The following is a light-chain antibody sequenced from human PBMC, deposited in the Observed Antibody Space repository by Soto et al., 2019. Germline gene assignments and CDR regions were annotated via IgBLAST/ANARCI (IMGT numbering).Light chain of an antibody. CDR1: QSVSSSY. CDR2: AAS. Sequence: EIVLTQSPGTLSLSPGERATLSCRASQSVSSSYLAWYQQKPGQAPRLLIYAASNRATGIPDRFSGSGSETDFTLTISRLEPEDFAVYYCQQYSSSPPVTFGQGTRLEIK. CDR3: QQYSSSPPVT. J-gene: IGKJ5*01. V-gene: IGKV3-20*01.